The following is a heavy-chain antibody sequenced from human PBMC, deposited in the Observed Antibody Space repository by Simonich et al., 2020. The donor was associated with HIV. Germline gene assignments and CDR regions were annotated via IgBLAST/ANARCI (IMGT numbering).Heavy chain of an antibody. V-gene: IGHV4-34*01. CDR1: GGSFSGYY. CDR2: SNHSGST. Sequence: QVQLQQWGAGLLKLSETLSLTCAVYGGSFSGYYWSWIRQPPGKGLEWIGESNHSGSTNYNPSLKSRVTISVDTSKNQFSLKLCSVTAADTAVYYCARGFYQRLYYFDYWGQGTLVTVSS. D-gene: IGHD2-2*01. CDR3: ARGFYQRLYYFDY. J-gene: IGHJ4*02.